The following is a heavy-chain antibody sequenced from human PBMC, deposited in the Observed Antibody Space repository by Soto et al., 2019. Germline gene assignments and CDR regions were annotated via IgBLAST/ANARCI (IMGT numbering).Heavy chain of an antibody. CDR3: AKDRAVTTDY. J-gene: IGHJ4*02. D-gene: IGHD4-17*01. CDR2: ISYDGSNK. CDR1: GFTFSSYG. V-gene: IGHV3-30*18. Sequence: GGSLRLSCAASGFTFSSYGMHWVRQAPGKGLEWVAVISYDGSNKYYADSVKGRFTISRDNSKNTLYLQMNSLRAEDTAVYYCAKDRAVTTDYWGQGTLVTVSS.